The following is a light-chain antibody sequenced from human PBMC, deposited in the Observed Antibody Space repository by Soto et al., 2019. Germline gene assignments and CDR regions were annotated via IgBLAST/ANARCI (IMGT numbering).Light chain of an antibody. V-gene: IGKV3-20*01. CDR2: GAS. Sequence: EIVLTQSPDTQSLSPGESATLSSRVSQSVSSSYLAWYQQKPGQAPRLLIYGASSRATGIPDRFSGSGSGTDFTLTISRLEPEDFAMFYCQQYDDSITFGQGTRLEIE. CDR1: QSVSSSY. CDR3: QQYDDSIT. J-gene: IGKJ5*01.